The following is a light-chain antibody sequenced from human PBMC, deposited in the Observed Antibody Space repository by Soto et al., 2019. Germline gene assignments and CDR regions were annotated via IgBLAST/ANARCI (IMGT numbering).Light chain of an antibody. V-gene: IGKV3-20*01. CDR1: RGVSSGY. CDR2: AAS. J-gene: IGKJ1*01. CDR3: QHYDISSWT. Sequence: ELVLTQSPGTLSLSPGERATLSCRASRGVSSGYLAWYQQKPGQAPRPLIDAASNRATGIPGRFSGSGFGTDFTLTISRLEPEDFAVYYCQHYDISSWTFGQGTKVEI.